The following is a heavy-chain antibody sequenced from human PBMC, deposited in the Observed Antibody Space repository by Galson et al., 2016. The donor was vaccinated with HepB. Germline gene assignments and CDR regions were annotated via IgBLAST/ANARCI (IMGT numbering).Heavy chain of an antibody. CDR1: GDSVSSNDAI. D-gene: IGHD2-2*01. V-gene: IGHV6-1*01. CDR2: TYYRSKWYN. Sequence: CAISGDSVSSNDAIWNWIRQSPSRGLEWLGRTYYRSKWYNHYAVSVKSRITIDPDTSRNQISLQLNSVTPEDTAVYYCARVTSTWDGLGTEYFHQWGQGTLVTVSS. CDR3: ARVTSTWDGLGTEYFHQ. J-gene: IGHJ1*01.